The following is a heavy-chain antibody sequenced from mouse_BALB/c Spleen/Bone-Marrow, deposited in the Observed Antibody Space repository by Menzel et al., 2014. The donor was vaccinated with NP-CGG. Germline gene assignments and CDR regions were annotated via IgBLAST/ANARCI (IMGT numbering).Heavy chain of an antibody. CDR2: ISYDGSN. D-gene: IGHD2-2*01. J-gene: IGHJ3*01. Sequence: EVQLQQSGPGLVKPSQSLSLTCSVTGYSITSGYYCNWIRQFPGNRLEWMGYISYDGSNNYNPSFKNRISITRDTSKNQFFLRLNSVTTEDTATYYCAIYGYDGGFAYWGQGTLVTVSA. CDR3: AIYGYDGGFAY. CDR1: GYSITSGYY. V-gene: IGHV3-6*02.